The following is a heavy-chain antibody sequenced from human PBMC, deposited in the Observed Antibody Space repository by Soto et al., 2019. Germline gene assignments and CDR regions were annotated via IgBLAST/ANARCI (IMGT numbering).Heavy chain of an antibody. V-gene: IGHV3-11*01. CDR3: ARHRYYEGSVPGYGMDV. J-gene: IGHJ6*02. Sequence: QVQLVESGGGFVKPGGSLRLSCAASGFTFSDYYMSWIRQAPGKGLEYISYISSGGSFIYYADSVKGRFTISRDTAKTSLYLQMNRLRAEDTALYYCARHRYYEGSVPGYGMDVWGQGTTVTVSS. D-gene: IGHD3-16*01. CDR1: GFTFSDYY. CDR2: ISSGGSFI.